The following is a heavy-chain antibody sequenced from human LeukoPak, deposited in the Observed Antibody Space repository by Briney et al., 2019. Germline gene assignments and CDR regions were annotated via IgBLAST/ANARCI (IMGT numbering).Heavy chain of an antibody. D-gene: IGHD2-2*01. J-gene: IGHJ6*03. CDR1: GGSISSGGYY. V-gene: IGHV4-30-2*01. CDR3: ARVGSSTEDYYYYYMDV. Sequence: KPSETLSLTCTVSGGSISSGGYYWSWIRQPPGKGLEWIGYIYHSGSTYYNPSLKSRVTISVDRSKNQFSLKLSSVTAADTAVYYCARVGSSTEDYYYYYMDVWGKGTTATVSS. CDR2: IYHSGST.